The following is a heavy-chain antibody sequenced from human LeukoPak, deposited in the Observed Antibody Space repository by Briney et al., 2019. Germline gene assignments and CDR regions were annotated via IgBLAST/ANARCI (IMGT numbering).Heavy chain of an antibody. CDR3: ARHPSWRYYFDY. CDR1: GGSFSGYY. J-gene: IGHJ4*02. Sequence: PSETLSLTCAVYGGSFSGYYWSWIRQPPGKGLEWIGEINHSGSTNYNPSLKSRVTISVDTSKNQFSLKLSSVTAADTAVYYCARHPSWRYYFDYWGQGTLVTVSS. CDR2: INHSGST. V-gene: IGHV4-34*01.